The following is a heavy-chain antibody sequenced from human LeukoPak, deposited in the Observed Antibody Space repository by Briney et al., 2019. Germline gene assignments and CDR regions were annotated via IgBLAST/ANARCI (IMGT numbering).Heavy chain of an antibody. CDR2: IYYSGST. J-gene: IGHJ4*02. V-gene: IGHV4-39*07. CDR3: ARAPRGYSYGPPPYYFDY. D-gene: IGHD5-18*01. CDR1: GGSISSSSYY. Sequence: SETLSLTCTVSGGSISSSSYYWGWIRQPPGKGLEWIGSIYYSGSTYYNPSLKSRVTISVDTSKNQFSLKLSSVTAADTAVYYCARAPRGYSYGPPPYYFDYWGQGTLVTVSS.